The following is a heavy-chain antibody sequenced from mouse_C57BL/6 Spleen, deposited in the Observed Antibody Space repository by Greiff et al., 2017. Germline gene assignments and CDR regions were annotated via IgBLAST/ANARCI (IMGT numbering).Heavy chain of an antibody. D-gene: IGHD2-3*01. CDR1: GFSLTSYA. V-gene: IGHV2-9-1*01. CDR3: ARNDDGYYWYFDV. Sequence: VMLVESGPGLVAPSQSLSITCTVSGFSLTSYAISWVRQPPGKGLEWLGVMWTGGGTNYNSALKSRLSISKDNSKSQVFLKMNSLQTDDTARYYCARNDDGYYWYFDVWGTGTTVTVSS. J-gene: IGHJ1*03. CDR2: MWTGGGT.